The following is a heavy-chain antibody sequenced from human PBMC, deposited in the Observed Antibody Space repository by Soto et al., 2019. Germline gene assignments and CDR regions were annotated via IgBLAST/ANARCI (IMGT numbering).Heavy chain of an antibody. V-gene: IGHV1-18*01. D-gene: IGHD3-3*01. CDR3: ARGNGYDFWSGYYMGPHYYYYYGLDV. CDR2: ISAYNGNT. Sequence: ASVKVSCKASGYTFTRSGISWVRQAPGQGLEWMGWISAYNGNTNYAQKLQGRVTMTTDTSTSTAYMELRSLRSVDTAVYYCARGNGYDFWSGYYMGPHYYYYYGLDVWGQGTTVTVSS. CDR1: GYTFTRSG. J-gene: IGHJ6*02.